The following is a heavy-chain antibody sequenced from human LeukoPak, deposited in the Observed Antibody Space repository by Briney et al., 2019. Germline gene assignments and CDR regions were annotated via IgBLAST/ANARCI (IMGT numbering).Heavy chain of an antibody. J-gene: IGHJ5*02. CDR2: IKEDGSEQ. CDR1: GFTFSSYW. V-gene: IGHV3-7*01. Sequence: PGGSLRLSCAASGFTFSSYWMSWVRQAPGKGLEWVANIKEDGSEQNYVDSVKGRFTISRDNAKNSLYLQMNSLRAEDTAVYYCARVGERYCSGGSCTGWFDPWGQGTLVTVSS. D-gene: IGHD2-15*01. CDR3: ARVGERYCSGGSCTGWFDP.